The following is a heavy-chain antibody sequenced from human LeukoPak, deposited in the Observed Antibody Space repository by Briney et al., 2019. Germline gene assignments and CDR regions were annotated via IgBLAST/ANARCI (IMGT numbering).Heavy chain of an antibody. CDR1: GFTFSSYG. CDR3: ARGKSMDNYYYYYMDV. CDR2: IRYDGSNK. D-gene: IGHD6-6*01. Sequence: GGSLRLSCAASGFTFSSYGMHWVRQAPGKGLEWVAFIRYDGSNKYYADSVKGRFTISRDNAKNSLYLQMNSLRAEEKAVYYCARGKSMDNYYYYYMDVWGKGTTVTVSS. V-gene: IGHV3-30*02. J-gene: IGHJ6*03.